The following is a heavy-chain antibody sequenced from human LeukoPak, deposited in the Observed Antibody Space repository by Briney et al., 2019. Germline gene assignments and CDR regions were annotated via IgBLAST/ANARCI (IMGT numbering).Heavy chain of an antibody. V-gene: IGHV4-61*01. CDR1: GGSVSSVNYY. J-gene: IGHJ4*02. D-gene: IGHD3-3*01. Sequence: SETLSLTCTVSGGSVSSVNYYWSWIRQPPGKGLEWIGYIYYSGSTNYNPSLKSRVTILVDTSKNQFSLKLSSVTAADTAVYYCARVKNYGFFDYWGQGTLVTVSP. CDR2: IYYSGST. CDR3: ARVKNYGFFDY.